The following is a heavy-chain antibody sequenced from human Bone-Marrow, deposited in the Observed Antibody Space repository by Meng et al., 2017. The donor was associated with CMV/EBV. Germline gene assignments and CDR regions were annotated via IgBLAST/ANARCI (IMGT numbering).Heavy chain of an antibody. J-gene: IGHJ5*02. D-gene: IGHD3-22*01. CDR3: ARAASSGYYLS. CDR1: GYSFTGYY. V-gene: IGHV1-18*04. CDR2: INPNTGDT. Sequence: ASVKVSCKASGYSFTGYYLHWVRQAPGQGLEWMGWINPNTGDTKYAQKLQGRVTMTTDTSTSTAYMELRSLTSDDTALYYCARAASSGYYLSWGQGTAVTVSS.